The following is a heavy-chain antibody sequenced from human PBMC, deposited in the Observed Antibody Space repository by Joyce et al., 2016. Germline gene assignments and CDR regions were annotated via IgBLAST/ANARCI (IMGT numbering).Heavy chain of an antibody. D-gene: IGHD1/OR15-1a*01. J-gene: IGHJ4*02. V-gene: IGHV3-74*01. CDR2: ITGDGSST. CDR1: GFTFSSYW. Sequence: EVQLVESGGGLVQPGGSLRLSCAASGFTFSSYWMHWVRQAPGKGLAWVSRITGDGSSTAYADPVKGRFTISRDNAKNTLFLQMNSLRAEDTAVYYCARGTTSEDYWGQGTLVTVSS. CDR3: ARGTTSEDY.